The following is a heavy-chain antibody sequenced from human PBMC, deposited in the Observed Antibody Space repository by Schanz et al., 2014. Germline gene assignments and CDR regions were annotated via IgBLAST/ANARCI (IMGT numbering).Heavy chain of an antibody. Sequence: EGQLVESGGGLVQPGGSLRLSCVVSGFTFSSYTMNWVRQAPGKGLEWVSNISPTGSSTYYADSVKGRFTISRDNSKNTLYLQMNSLRAEDTAVYYCAYYDVLTGFDYWGQGTLVTVSS. CDR1: GFTFSSYT. CDR2: ISPTGSST. D-gene: IGHD3-9*01. CDR3: AYYDVLTGFDY. J-gene: IGHJ4*02. V-gene: IGHV3-23*04.